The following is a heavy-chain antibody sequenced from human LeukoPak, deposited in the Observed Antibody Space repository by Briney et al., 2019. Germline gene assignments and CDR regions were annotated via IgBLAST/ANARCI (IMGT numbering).Heavy chain of an antibody. CDR1: GFTFSSYA. J-gene: IGHJ4*02. CDR3: AKPSSGYLKGLFDY. D-gene: IGHD3-22*01. V-gene: IGHV3-23*01. Sequence: GGSLRLSCAASGFTFSSYAMSWVRQAPGKGLEWVSAISGSGGSTYYTDSVKGRFTISRDNSKNTLYLQMNSLRAEDTAVYYCAKPSSGYLKGLFDYWGQGTLVTVSS. CDR2: ISGSGGST.